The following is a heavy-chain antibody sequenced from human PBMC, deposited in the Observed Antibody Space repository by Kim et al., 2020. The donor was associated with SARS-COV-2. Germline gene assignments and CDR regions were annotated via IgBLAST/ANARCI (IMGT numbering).Heavy chain of an antibody. V-gene: IGHV1-2*02. J-gene: IGHJ1*01. Sequence: YAQKFQGRVNVNRDTSINTAYMELSSLRSDDTAVYYCARSRTNGDTEYFQYWGQGTLVTVSS. D-gene: IGHD7-27*01. CDR3: ARSRTNGDTEYFQY.